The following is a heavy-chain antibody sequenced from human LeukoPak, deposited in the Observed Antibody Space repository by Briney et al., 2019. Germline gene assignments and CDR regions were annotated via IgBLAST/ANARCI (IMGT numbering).Heavy chain of an antibody. CDR1: GYTFTSYG. Sequence: ASVKVSCKASGYTFTSYGISWVRQAPGQGLEWMGWISAYNGNTNYAQKLQGRVTMTTDTSTSTAYMELRSLRSDDTAVYYCARDNHELLWFGELYPLDYWGQEPWSPSPQ. CDR3: ARDNHELLWFGELYPLDY. J-gene: IGHJ4*01. D-gene: IGHD3-10*01. CDR2: ISAYNGNT. V-gene: IGHV1-18*04.